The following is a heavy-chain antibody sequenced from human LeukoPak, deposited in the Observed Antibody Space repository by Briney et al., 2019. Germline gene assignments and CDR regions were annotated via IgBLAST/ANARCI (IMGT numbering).Heavy chain of an antibody. V-gene: IGHV4-59*08. J-gene: IGHJ4*02. CDR3: ATHRQGPYEY. Sequence: SETLSLTCTLSGGSISSYYWSWLRQPPGKGLEWIWYIYYSGSTSYNPSLKSRVTISVDTSKNQFSLNLSSVPAADTAVYYCATHRQGPYEYWGEGTLVTVSS. CDR1: GGSISSYY. CDR2: IYYSGST.